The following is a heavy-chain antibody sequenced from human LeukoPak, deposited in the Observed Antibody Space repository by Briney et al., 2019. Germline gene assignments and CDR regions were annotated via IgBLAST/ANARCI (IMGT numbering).Heavy chain of an antibody. Sequence: PSQTLSLTCTVSGGSISSGGYYWGWIRQPPGKGLEWIGSIYYSGSTYYNPSLKSRVTISVDTSKNQFSLKLSSVTAADTAVYYCARDIGSSSWSWFDPWGQGTLVTVSS. CDR3: ARDIGSSSWSWFDP. J-gene: IGHJ5*02. V-gene: IGHV4-39*07. D-gene: IGHD6-13*01. CDR1: GGSISSGGYY. CDR2: IYYSGST.